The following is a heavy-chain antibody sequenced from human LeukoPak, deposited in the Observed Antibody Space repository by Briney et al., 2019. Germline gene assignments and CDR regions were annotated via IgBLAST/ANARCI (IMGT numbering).Heavy chain of an antibody. CDR2: IRYDGSNK. Sequence: GRSLRLSCAASGFTFSYYGMHWVRQAPGKGLEWVAFIRYDGSNKYYADSVKGRFTISRDNSKNTLYLQMNSLRAEDTAVYYCAKDSPRYCSSTSCPSPWDWGQGTLVTVSS. J-gene: IGHJ4*02. V-gene: IGHV3-30*02. CDR1: GFTFSYYG. CDR3: AKDSPRYCSSTSCPSPWD. D-gene: IGHD2-2*01.